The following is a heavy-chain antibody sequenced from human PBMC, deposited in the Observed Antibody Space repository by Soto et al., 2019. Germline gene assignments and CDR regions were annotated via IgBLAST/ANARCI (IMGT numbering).Heavy chain of an antibody. Sequence: ASVKVSCKASGYTFTSYDINLVRQATGQGLEWMGWMNPNSGNTGYAQKFQGRVTMTRNTSISTAYMELSSLRSEDTAVYYCATYCGGDCYDDFDIWGQGTMVTVSS. D-gene: IGHD2-21*02. J-gene: IGHJ3*02. CDR3: ATYCGGDCYDDFDI. V-gene: IGHV1-8*01. CDR1: GYTFTSYD. CDR2: MNPNSGNT.